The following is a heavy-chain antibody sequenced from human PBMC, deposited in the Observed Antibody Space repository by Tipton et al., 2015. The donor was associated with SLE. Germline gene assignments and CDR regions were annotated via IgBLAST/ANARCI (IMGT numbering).Heavy chain of an antibody. Sequence: TLSLTCTVSGGSISSGFYNSWSWIRQPPGKGLEWIGYIDDSGNTDYTPSLKSRVTISVDTSKNQFSLKLSSVTAADTAVYYCASMIVVIPVEARRDGMDVWGQGTTVTVSS. CDR3: ASMIVVIPVEARRDGMDV. J-gene: IGHJ6*02. CDR2: IDDSGNT. CDR1: GGSISSGFYN. D-gene: IGHD2-2*01. V-gene: IGHV4-61*01.